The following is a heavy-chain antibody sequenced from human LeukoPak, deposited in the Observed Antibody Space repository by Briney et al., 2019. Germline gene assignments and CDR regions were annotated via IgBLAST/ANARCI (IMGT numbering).Heavy chain of an antibody. CDR2: IYYSGST. Sequence: SETLSLTCTVSGGSISSSSYYWGWIRQPPWKGLEWIGSIYYSGSTYYNPSLKSRVTISVDTSKNQFSLKLSSVTAADTAVYYCARAYSSSSSDFQHWGQGTLVTVSS. D-gene: IGHD6-6*01. CDR3: ARAYSSSSSDFQH. J-gene: IGHJ1*01. V-gene: IGHV4-39*01. CDR1: GGSISSSSYY.